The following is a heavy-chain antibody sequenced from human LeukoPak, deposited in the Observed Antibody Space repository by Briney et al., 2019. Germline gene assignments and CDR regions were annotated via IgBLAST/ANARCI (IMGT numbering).Heavy chain of an antibody. V-gene: IGHV4-59*11. CDR3: ARDSYDDFWSGYYHWFDP. D-gene: IGHD3-3*01. J-gene: IGHJ5*02. Sequence: SETLSLTCTVSGGSISSHYWSWIRQPPGKGLEWSGYIYYSGSTNYNPSLKSRVTISVDTSKNQFSLKLSSVTAADTAVYYCARDSYDDFWSGYYHWFDPWGQGTLVTVSS. CDR2: IYYSGST. CDR1: GGSISSHY.